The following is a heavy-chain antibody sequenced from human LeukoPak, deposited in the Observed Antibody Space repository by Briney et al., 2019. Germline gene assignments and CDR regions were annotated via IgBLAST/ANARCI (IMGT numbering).Heavy chain of an antibody. CDR3: ARGFYGDYCLDY. Sequence: ASVKVSCKASGYTFTGYYMHWVRQAPGQGLEWMGRINPNSGGTNYAQKFQGRVTMTRDTSISTAYMELSRLRSDDTAVYYCARGFYGDYCLDYWGQGTLVTVSS. CDR1: GYTFTGYY. J-gene: IGHJ4*02. CDR2: INPNSGGT. V-gene: IGHV1-2*06. D-gene: IGHD4-17*01.